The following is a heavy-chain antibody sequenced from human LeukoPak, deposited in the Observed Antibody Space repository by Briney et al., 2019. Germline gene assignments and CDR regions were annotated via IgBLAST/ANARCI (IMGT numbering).Heavy chain of an antibody. D-gene: IGHD2-15*01. V-gene: IGHV1-46*01. CDR2: TNPSGGST. CDR3: ARDSQDKYCSGGSCYGTQDYFDY. CDR1: GYTSTSDY. Sequence: ASAKVSCKASGYTSTSDYMHWVRQATGQWLEWMGVTNPSGGSTSYAQKFQGRVTMTRDTSTSTVYMELSSLRSEDTAVYYCARDSQDKYCSGGSCYGTQDYFDYWGQGTLVTVSS. J-gene: IGHJ4*02.